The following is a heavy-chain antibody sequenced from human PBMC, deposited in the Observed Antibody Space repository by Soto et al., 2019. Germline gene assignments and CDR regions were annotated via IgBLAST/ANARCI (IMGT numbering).Heavy chain of an antibody. Sequence: PGGSLRLSCAASGFTFSSYAMHWVRQAPGKGLEWVAVISYDGSNKYYADSVKGRFTISRDNSKNTLYLQMNSLRAEDTAVYYCARGIAVAGISVTDGAFDYWGQGTLVTVSS. CDR1: GFTFSSYA. D-gene: IGHD6-19*01. CDR2: ISYDGSNK. J-gene: IGHJ4*02. V-gene: IGHV3-30-3*01. CDR3: ARGIAVAGISVTDGAFDY.